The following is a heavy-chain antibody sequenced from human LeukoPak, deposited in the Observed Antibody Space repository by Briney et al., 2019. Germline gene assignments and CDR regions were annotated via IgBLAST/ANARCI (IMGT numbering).Heavy chain of an antibody. CDR1: GFTFSSYS. V-gene: IGHV3-48*01. CDR2: ISSSSSTI. CDR3: ARVSRRYYYDSSGYLGY. Sequence: SGGSLRLSWAASGFTFSSYSMNWVRQAPGKGLEWVSYISSSSSTIYYADSVKGRFTISRDNAKNSLYLQMNSLRAEDTAVYYCARVSRRYYYDSSGYLGYWGQGTLVTVSS. J-gene: IGHJ4*02. D-gene: IGHD3-22*01.